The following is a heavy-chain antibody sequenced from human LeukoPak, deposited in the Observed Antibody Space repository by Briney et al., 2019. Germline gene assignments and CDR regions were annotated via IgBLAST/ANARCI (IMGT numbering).Heavy chain of an antibody. Sequence: SETLSLTCTVSGGSISSSSYYWGWIRQPPGKELQWIASVYYSGRTYYSPSLKSRVTISVDTSEKQFSLQLNSVTAADTAVYYCARQGSAYYFDFWGQGLLVTVSS. CDR2: VYYSGRT. CDR3: ARQGSAYYFDF. V-gene: IGHV4-39*01. D-gene: IGHD2-15*01. J-gene: IGHJ4*02. CDR1: GGSISSSSYY.